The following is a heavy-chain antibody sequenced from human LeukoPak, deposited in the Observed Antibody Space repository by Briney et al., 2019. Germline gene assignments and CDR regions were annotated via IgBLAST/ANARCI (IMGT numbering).Heavy chain of an antibody. J-gene: IGHJ4*02. V-gene: IGHV1-2*02. CDR2: INPNSGGT. CDR3: AITMVRGVIILDY. D-gene: IGHD3-10*01. Sequence: ASVKVSCKASGYTFTGYYMHWVRQALGQGLEWMGWINPNSGGTNYAQKFQGRVTMTRDTSISTAYMELSRLRSDDTAVYYCAITMVRGVIILDYWGQGTLVTVSS. CDR1: GYTFTGYY.